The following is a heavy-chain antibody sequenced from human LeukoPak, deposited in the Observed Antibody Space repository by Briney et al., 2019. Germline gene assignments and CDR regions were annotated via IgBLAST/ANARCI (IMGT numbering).Heavy chain of an antibody. D-gene: IGHD3-9*01. V-gene: IGHV3-30-3*01. CDR2: ISYDGSNK. J-gene: IGHJ4*02. Sequence: GGSLRLSCAASGFTFSCYAMHWVRQAPGKGLEWVAVISYDGSNKYYADSVKGRFTISRDNSKNTLYLQMNSLRAEDTAVYYCARSSSMYYDILTGYYSGYWGQGTLVTVSS. CDR1: GFTFSCYA. CDR3: ARSSSMYYDILTGYYSGY.